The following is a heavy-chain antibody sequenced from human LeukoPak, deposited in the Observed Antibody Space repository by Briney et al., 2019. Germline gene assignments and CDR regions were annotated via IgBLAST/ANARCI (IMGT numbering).Heavy chain of an antibody. CDR1: GYTFTSYD. D-gene: IGHD3-10*01. V-gene: IGHV1-8*01. J-gene: IGHJ6*02. Sequence: SVKVSCKASGYTFTSYDINWVRQATGQGLEWMGWMNPNSGNTGYAQKFQGRVTMTRNTSISTAYMELSSLRSEDTAVYYCARVSSGSNYYYYYYGMDVWGQGTTVTVSS. CDR2: MNPNSGNT. CDR3: ARVSSGSNYYYYYYGMDV.